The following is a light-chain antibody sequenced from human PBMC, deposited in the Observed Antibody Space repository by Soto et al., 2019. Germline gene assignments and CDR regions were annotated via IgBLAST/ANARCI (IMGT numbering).Light chain of an antibody. CDR2: EVS. J-gene: IGLJ1*01. Sequence: QSVLTQPASGSGSPGQSSTISGTGTSSDVGGYDYVSWYQLHPGKAPKLMVFEVSNRPSGVSYRFSGPKSGNTASLTISGLQAEDEADYFCSSYSISTAYLFGTGTKVTVL. CDR1: SSDVGGYDY. CDR3: SSYSISTAYL. V-gene: IGLV2-14*01.